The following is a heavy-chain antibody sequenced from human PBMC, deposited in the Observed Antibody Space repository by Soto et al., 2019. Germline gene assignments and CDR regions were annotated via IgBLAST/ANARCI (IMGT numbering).Heavy chain of an antibody. CDR3: GREGGDNWFDP. V-gene: IGHV4-34*01. CDR2: INHSGST. CDR1: GASLSDNY. J-gene: IGHJ5*02. Sequence: PSETLSLTCAVYGASLSDNYSNWLRQPPGKGLEWIGEINHSGSTFYNPSLKNRVTISLDPSKIQFSLKLSSVTAADTSVHYRGREGGDNWFDPWGQGTRVTVSS. D-gene: IGHD3-16*01.